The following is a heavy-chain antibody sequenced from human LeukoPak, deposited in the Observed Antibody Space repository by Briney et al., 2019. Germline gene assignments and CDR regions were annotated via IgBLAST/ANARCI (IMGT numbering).Heavy chain of an antibody. CDR2: ISSSGSTI. J-gene: IGHJ4*02. Sequence: SGGSLRLSCAASGFTFSDYYMSWIRQAPGKGLEWVSYISSSGSTIYYADSVKGRFTISRDNAKNSLYLQMNSLRAEDTAVYYCARESGYYDSSGYVDYWGQGTQVTVSS. CDR1: GFTFSDYY. D-gene: IGHD3-22*01. CDR3: ARESGYYDSSGYVDY. V-gene: IGHV3-11*01.